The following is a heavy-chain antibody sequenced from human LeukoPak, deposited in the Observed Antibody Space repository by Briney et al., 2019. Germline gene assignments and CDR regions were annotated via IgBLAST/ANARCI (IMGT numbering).Heavy chain of an antibody. D-gene: IGHD3-22*01. CDR2: IYYSGST. V-gene: IGHV4-59*01. CDR3: ARANYYHDSSGYSDSYYYYYYMDV. Sequence: PSETLSLTCTVSGGSISSYYWSWIRQPPGKGLEWIGYIYYSGSTNYNPSLKSRVTISVDTSKNQFSLKLSSVTAADTAVYYCARANYYHDSSGYSDSYYYYYYMDVWGKGTTVTVSS. CDR1: GGSISSYY. J-gene: IGHJ6*03.